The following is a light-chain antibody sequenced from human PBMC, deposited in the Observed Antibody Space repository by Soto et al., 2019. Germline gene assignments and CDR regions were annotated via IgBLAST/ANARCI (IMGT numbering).Light chain of an antibody. V-gene: IGKV3-11*01. CDR2: GGS. CDR3: QQRSNWSIT. CDR1: ETVSSN. J-gene: IGKJ5*01. Sequence: EIVLTQSPATLSLSPGERATLSCRASETVSSNLAWYQQKLGQAPRLLIYGGSTGATGIPDRFSGSGSGTDFTLTISSLEPEDFAVYYCQQRSNWSITFGQGTRLENK.